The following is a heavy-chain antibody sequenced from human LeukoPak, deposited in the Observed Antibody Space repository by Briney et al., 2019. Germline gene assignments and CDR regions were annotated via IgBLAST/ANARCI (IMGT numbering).Heavy chain of an antibody. CDR2: ISSSSSYI. Sequence: PGGSLRLSCAASGFTFSSYSMNWVRQAPGKGLEWVSSISSSSSYIYYADSVKGRFTISRDNAKNSLYLQMNSLRAEDTAVYYCARDNEWLRLLDCWGQGTLVTVSS. J-gene: IGHJ4*02. CDR1: GFTFSSYS. CDR3: ARDNEWLRLLDC. V-gene: IGHV3-21*01. D-gene: IGHD5-12*01.